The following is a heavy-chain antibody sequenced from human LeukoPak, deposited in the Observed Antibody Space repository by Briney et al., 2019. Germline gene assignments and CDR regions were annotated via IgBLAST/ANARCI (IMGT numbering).Heavy chain of an antibody. V-gene: IGHV3-21*01. Sequence: PGGSLRLSCAASGFTFSSYSMNWVRQAPGKGLEWVSSISSSSSYIYYADSVKGRFTISRDNAKNSLYLQMNSLRAEDTAVYYCATENRVSGYSSVSYAFDIWGQGTMVTVSS. CDR2: ISSSSSYI. CDR1: GFTFSSYS. J-gene: IGHJ3*02. CDR3: ATENRVSGYSSVSYAFDI. D-gene: IGHD6-19*01.